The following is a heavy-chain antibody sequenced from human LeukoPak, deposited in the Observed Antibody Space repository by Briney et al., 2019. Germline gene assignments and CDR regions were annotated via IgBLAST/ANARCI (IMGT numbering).Heavy chain of an antibody. J-gene: IGHJ5*02. Sequence: SETLSLTCAVYGGSFSGYYWSWIRQPPGKGLEWIGEINHSGSTNYNPSLKSRVTISVDTSKNQFPLKLSSVTAADTAVYYCARGGPDRNDYGDYKYVDWFDPWGQGTLVTVSS. V-gene: IGHV4-34*01. D-gene: IGHD4-17*01. CDR3: ARGGPDRNDYGDYKYVDWFDP. CDR2: INHSGST. CDR1: GGSFSGYY.